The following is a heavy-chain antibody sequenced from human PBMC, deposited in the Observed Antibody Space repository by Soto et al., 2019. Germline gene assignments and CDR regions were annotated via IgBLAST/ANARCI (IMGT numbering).Heavy chain of an antibody. CDR2: IWYDGSNE. J-gene: IGHJ6*02. CDR1: GFTFRSYG. Sequence: QVQLVESGGGVVQPGRSLRLSCEASGFTFRSYGMHWVRQAPGKGLEWVAVIWYDGSNEYYAGSVKGRFTISRDNAKNTVYLQMNSLRAEDTAVYYCARDCRGCVGGNYHYGMDVWGQGTTVSVSS. D-gene: IGHD2-21*01. CDR3: ARDCRGCVGGNYHYGMDV. V-gene: IGHV3-33*01.